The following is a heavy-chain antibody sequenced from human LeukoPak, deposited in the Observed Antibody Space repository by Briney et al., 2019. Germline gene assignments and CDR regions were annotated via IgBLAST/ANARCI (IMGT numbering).Heavy chain of an antibody. J-gene: IGHJ4*02. V-gene: IGHV4-59*11. Sequence: SETLSLTCTVAGGSISSHYWSWIRQPPGKGLEWIGYIYYSGTTNYKPSLKSRVTISVDTSKIQFSLKLSSVTAADTAVYYCARADFWSGYVFDYWGQGTLVTVSS. CDR3: ARADFWSGYVFDY. CDR2: IYYSGTT. CDR1: GGSISSHY. D-gene: IGHD3-3*01.